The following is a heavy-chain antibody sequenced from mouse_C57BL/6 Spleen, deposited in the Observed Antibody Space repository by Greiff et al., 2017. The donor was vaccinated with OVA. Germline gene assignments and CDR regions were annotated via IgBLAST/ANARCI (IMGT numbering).Heavy chain of an antibody. V-gene: IGHV1-75*01. CDR2: IFPGSGST. CDR3: ARGEGFYDGSTVSHYFDY. J-gene: IGHJ2*01. CDR1: GYTFTDYY. Sequence: VQLQESGPELVKPGASVKISCKASGYTFTDYYINWVKQRPGQGLEWIGWIFPGSGSTYYNEKFKGKATLTVDKSSSTAYMLLSSLTSEDFAVYFCARGEGFYDGSTVSHYFDYWGQGTTLTVSS. D-gene: IGHD2-3*01.